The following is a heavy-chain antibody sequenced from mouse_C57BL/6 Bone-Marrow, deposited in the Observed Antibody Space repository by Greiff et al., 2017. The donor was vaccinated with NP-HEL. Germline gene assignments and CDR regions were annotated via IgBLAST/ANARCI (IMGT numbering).Heavy chain of an antibody. CDR1: GYTFTSYW. J-gene: IGHJ1*03. CDR2: IYPGSGST. Sequence: QVQLQQPGAELVKPGASVKMSCKASGYTFTSYWITWVKQRPGQGLEWIGDIYPGSGSTNYNEKFKSKATLTVDTSSSTAYMQLSSLTSEDSAVYYCARSPITTVVYWYFDVWGTGTTVTVSS. CDR3: ARSPITTVVYWYFDV. D-gene: IGHD1-1*01. V-gene: IGHV1-55*01.